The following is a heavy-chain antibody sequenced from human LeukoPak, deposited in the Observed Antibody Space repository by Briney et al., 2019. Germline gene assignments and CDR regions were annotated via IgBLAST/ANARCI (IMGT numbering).Heavy chain of an antibody. CDR3: TGQTFRGRERSYSDS. D-gene: IGHD1-26*01. CDR2: INNSGGTT. J-gene: IGHJ4*02. CDR1: GFTFSTYA. V-gene: IGHV3-23*01. Sequence: PGGSLRLSCVTSGFTFSTYAMTWVRQAPGKGPEWVSSINNSGGTTDYSDSVKGRFTVSIDNSKSTLYLQMESLRVEDTAVYYCTGQTFRGRERSYSDSWGQGTLVTVSS.